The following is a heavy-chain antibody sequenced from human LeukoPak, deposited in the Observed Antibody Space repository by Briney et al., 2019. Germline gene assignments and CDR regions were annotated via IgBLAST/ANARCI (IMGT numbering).Heavy chain of an antibody. CDR2: VSDSGST. CDR1: GGSISSYY. CDR3: ARGELELGWTFDY. J-gene: IGHJ4*02. V-gene: IGHV4-59*01. D-gene: IGHD1-7*01. Sequence: SETLSLTCTVSGGSISSYYWSWIRQPPGKGLEWIGYVSDSGSTNYNPSLNSRVTISLDTSKNQFSLKLSSVTAADTAVYYRARGELELGWTFDYWGQGTLVTVSS.